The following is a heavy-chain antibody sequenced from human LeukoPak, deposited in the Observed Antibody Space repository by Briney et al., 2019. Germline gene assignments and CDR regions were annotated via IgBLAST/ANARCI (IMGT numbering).Heavy chain of an antibody. CDR1: GYSFTSNW. J-gene: IGHJ3*02. CDR2: IYPGDSDT. Sequence: GESLKISCKGSGYSFTSNWIGWVRQMPGKGLEWMGIIYPGDSDTRYSPSFQGQVTISADKSISTAYLQWSSLKASDTAMYYCARLRSYYDFWSGYYLAGLDAFDIWGQGTMVTVSS. D-gene: IGHD3-3*01. V-gene: IGHV5-51*01. CDR3: ARLRSYYDFWSGYYLAGLDAFDI.